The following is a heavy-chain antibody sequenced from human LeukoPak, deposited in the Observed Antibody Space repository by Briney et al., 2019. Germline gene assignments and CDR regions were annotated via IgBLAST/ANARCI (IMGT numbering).Heavy chain of an antibody. CDR3: ARVAGSYDLQH. CDR2: INHSGST. Sequence: SETLSLTCAVYGGSFSGYYWSWIRQPPGKGLEWIGEINHSGSTNYNPSLKSRVTISVDKSKNQFSLKLSSVTAADTAVYYCARVAGSYDLQHWGQGSLVTVSS. J-gene: IGHJ1*01. D-gene: IGHD1-26*01. V-gene: IGHV4-34*01. CDR1: GGSFSGYY.